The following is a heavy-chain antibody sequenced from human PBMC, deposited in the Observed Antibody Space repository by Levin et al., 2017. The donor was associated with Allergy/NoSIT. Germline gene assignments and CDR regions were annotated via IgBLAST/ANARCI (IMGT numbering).Heavy chain of an antibody. Sequence: AASVKVSCKASGYTFTSYAMHWVRQAPGQRLEWMGWINAGNGNTKYSQKFQGRVTITRDTSASTAYMELSSLRSEDTAVYYCARAYSSGWYDQEYFQHWGQGTLVTVSS. D-gene: IGHD6-19*01. J-gene: IGHJ1*01. CDR2: INAGNGNT. CDR3: ARAYSSGWYDQEYFQH. V-gene: IGHV1-3*01. CDR1: GYTFTSYA.